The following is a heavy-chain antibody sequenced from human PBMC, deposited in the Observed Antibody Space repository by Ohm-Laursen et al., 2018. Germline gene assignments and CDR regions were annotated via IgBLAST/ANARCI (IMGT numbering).Heavy chain of an antibody. J-gene: IGHJ6*02. Sequence: SLRLSCAASGFTFSSYGMHWVRQAPGKGLEWLSYITSGGGIIYSADSVKGRFTISRDNDEDTLYLQMNSLRAEDTAVYYCARDKGIAAASYGMDVWGQGTTVTVSS. D-gene: IGHD6-13*01. CDR1: GFTFSSYG. V-gene: IGHV3-48*04. CDR2: ITSGGGII. CDR3: ARDKGIAAASYGMDV.